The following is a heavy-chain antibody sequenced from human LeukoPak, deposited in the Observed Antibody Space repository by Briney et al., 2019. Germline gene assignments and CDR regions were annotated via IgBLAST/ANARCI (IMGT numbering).Heavy chain of an antibody. D-gene: IGHD3-22*01. CDR3: ARGGGYDSSGYVTDFDY. CDR2: ISGSGSST. Sequence: GGSLRLSCAASGFTFSSYAMSWVRQAPGKGLEWVSAISGSGSSTYYADSVKGRFTISRDNSKNTLYLQMNSLRAEDTAVYYCARGGGYDSSGYVTDFDYGGQGTRVTISS. V-gene: IGHV3-23*01. CDR1: GFTFSSYA. J-gene: IGHJ4*02.